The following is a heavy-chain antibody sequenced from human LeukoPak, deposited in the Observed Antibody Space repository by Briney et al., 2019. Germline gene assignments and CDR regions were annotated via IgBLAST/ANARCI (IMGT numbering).Heavy chain of an antibody. CDR3: ARPLRGDAFDI. CDR2: INHSGST. Sequence: SQTLSLTCTVSGGSISSSSYYWGWIRQPPGKGLEWIGEINHSGSTNYNPSLKSRVTISVDTSKNQFSLKLSSVTAADTAVYYCARPLRGDAFDIWGQGTMVTVSS. CDR1: GGSISSSSYY. V-gene: IGHV4-39*07. D-gene: IGHD1-26*01. J-gene: IGHJ3*02.